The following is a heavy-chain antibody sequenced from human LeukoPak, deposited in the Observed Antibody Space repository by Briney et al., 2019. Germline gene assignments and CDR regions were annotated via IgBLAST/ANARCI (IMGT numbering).Heavy chain of an antibody. J-gene: IGHJ4*02. CDR2: IKQDGSEK. V-gene: IGHV3-7*03. D-gene: IGHD4-17*01. CDR1: GFTFDDYA. CDR3: ATGPLGTYGDFPLDY. Sequence: GRSLRLSCAASGFTFDDYAMHWVRQAPGKGLEWVANIKQDGSEKYYVDSVKGRFTISRDNAKNSLSLEMYSLRAEDTAVYYCATGPLGTYGDFPLDYWGQGTLVTVSS.